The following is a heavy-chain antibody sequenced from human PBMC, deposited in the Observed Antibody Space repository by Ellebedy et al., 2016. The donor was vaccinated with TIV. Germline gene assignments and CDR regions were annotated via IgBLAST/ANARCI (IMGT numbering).Heavy chain of an antibody. CDR1: GFTFSSNW. V-gene: IGHV3-7*03. Sequence: GESLKISCAASGFTFSSNWMSWVRQTPGKGLEWVAYIKQDGSEEYYVDSVKGRFTIYRDNAKNSLYLQMNSLRAEDTAVYYCARGRSFNWGQGTLVTVSS. J-gene: IGHJ4*02. CDR3: ARGRSFN. CDR2: IKQDGSEE. D-gene: IGHD3-10*01.